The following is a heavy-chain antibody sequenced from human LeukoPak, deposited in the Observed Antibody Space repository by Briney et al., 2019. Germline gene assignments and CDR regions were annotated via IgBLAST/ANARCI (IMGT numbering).Heavy chain of an antibody. CDR2: ITSTSNHI. CDR3: ARVYSANGYGSGYYDY. Sequence: KPGGSLTLSCVASGFTFSTYDMNWVRQAPGKGLEWVSAITSTSNHINYADSVKGRFTISRDSANNSLYLQMNSLRAEDTAVYYCARVYSANGYGSGYYDYCGQGNLVTVSS. J-gene: IGHJ4*02. CDR1: GFTFSTYD. V-gene: IGHV3-21*01. D-gene: IGHD3-10*01.